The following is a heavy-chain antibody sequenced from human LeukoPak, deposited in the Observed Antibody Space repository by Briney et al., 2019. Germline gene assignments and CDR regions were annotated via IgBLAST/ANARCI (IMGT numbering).Heavy chain of an antibody. CDR2: ISSSSSYI. V-gene: IGHV3-21*01. D-gene: IGHD3-10*01. CDR3: AKESGGRGFDP. J-gene: IGHJ5*02. Sequence: AGGSLRLSCAASGFTFSSYSMNWVRQAPGKGLEWVSSISSSSSYIYYADSVKGRFTISRDNAKNSLFLQMNSLRAEDSAVYYCAKESGGRGFDPWGQGTLVTVSS. CDR1: GFTFSSYS.